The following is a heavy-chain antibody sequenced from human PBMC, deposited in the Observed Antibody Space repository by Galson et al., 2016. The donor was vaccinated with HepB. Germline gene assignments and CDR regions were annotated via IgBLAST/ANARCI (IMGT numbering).Heavy chain of an antibody. Sequence: SLRLSCAASGFTFSSFPMHWVRQAPGKGLEPAAVISPDGNNIFYADSVKGRLTISRDNSRNMLFLQLNSLTSDDTAVYYCAKDLFSGPYSSSSLDYWGQGTLVTVSS. J-gene: IGHJ4*02. V-gene: IGHV3-30*01. CDR1: GFTFSSFP. D-gene: IGHD6-6*01. CDR3: AKDLFSGPYSSSSLDY. CDR2: ISPDGNNI.